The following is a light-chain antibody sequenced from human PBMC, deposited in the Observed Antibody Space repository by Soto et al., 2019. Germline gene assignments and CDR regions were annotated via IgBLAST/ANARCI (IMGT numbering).Light chain of an antibody. CDR1: QDIRGA. Sequence: AIQLTQSPSSLSASVGDRVTITCRASQDIRGALAWYQQTPGKAPKILIYDVSTLQSGVPSRFSGSSSGTDFSLTISSLQPEDFATYFCQQFNSHPITFGQGTRLDIK. J-gene: IGKJ5*01. CDR2: DVS. CDR3: QQFNSHPIT. V-gene: IGKV1-13*02.